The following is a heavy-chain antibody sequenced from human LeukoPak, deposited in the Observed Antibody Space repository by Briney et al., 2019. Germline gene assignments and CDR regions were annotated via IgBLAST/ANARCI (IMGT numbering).Heavy chain of an antibody. J-gene: IGHJ5*02. D-gene: IGHD3-22*01. V-gene: IGHV1-46*01. Sequence: ASVKVSCKASGYTFTSYYMHWVRQAPGQGLEWMGIINPSGGSTSYAQKFQGRVTMTRDMSTSTVYMELSSLRSEDTAVYYCARDGFGGGYYDSSGQSGWFDPWGQGTLVTVSS. CDR3: ARDGFGGGYYDSSGQSGWFDP. CDR2: INPSGGST. CDR1: GYTFTSYY.